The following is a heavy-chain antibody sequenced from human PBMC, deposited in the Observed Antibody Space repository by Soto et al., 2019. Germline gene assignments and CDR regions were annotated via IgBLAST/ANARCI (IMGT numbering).Heavy chain of an antibody. D-gene: IGHD3-22*01. J-gene: IGHJ3*02. V-gene: IGHV1-18*01. CDR1: GYTFTSYG. CDR3: ARDRNPTYYYDSSGYRDAFDI. CDR2: ISAYNGNT. Sequence: QVQLVQSGAEVKKPGASVKVSCKASGYTFTSYGISWVRQAPGQGLEWMGWISAYNGNTNYAQKLQGRVTMTTDTSTSTAYMELRSLRSDDTAVYYCARDRNPTYYYDSSGYRDAFDIWGQGTMVTVSS.